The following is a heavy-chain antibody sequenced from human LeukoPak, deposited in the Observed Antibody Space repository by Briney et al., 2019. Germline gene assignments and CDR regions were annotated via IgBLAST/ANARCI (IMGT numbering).Heavy chain of an antibody. D-gene: IGHD4-23*01. CDR3: ARDYLGGNPDAFDI. CDR1: GDSISSSSYY. J-gene: IGHJ3*02. CDR2: IYYSGST. Sequence: PSETLSLTWTVSGDSISSSSYYWGWIRQPPGKELEWIGSIYYSGSTYYNPSLNSRVTISVDTSKNQFSLKLSSVTAADTAVYYCARDYLGGNPDAFDIWGQGTMVTVSS. V-gene: IGHV4-39*07.